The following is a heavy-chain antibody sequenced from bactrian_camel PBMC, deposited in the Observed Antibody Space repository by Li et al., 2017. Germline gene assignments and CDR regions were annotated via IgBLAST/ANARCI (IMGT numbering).Heavy chain of an antibody. CDR1: GYTFNTY. CDR2: ISSDGSI. Sequence: VQLVESGGGSALAGGSVRLSCAASGYTFNTYSWFRQAPGKEREFVSAISSDGSISYADSVKGRFTISQDNAKNTIFLQMNDLKPEDTARYSCAAGSVSPLFAGGSESLQSREYKFWGQGTQVTVS. CDR3: AAGSVSPLFAGGSESLQSREYKF. V-gene: IGHV3S67*01. J-gene: IGHJ4*01.